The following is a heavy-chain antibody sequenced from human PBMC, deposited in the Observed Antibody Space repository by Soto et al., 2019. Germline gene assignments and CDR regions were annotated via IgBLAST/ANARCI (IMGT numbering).Heavy chain of an antibody. V-gene: IGHV3-11*06. CDR1: GLTFSSYN. CDR3: ARSGGDYYDSSGPDAFDI. CDR2: ISSSSSYT. Sequence: GGSLRLSCAASGLTFSSYNMSWIRQAPGKGLEWVSYISSSSSYTNYADSVKGRFTISRDNAKNSLYLQMNSLRAEDTAVYYCARSGGDYYDSSGPDAFDIWGQGTMVTVSS. J-gene: IGHJ3*02. D-gene: IGHD3-22*01.